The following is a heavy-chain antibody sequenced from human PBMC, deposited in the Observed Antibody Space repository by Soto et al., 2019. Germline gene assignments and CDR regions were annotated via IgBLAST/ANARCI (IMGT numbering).Heavy chain of an antibody. J-gene: IGHJ6*02. Sequence: PGGSLRLSCAASGFTFSSYAMSWVRQAPGQGLEWVSAVSGSGGSTYYADSVKGRFTISRDNSKSTLYLQMNTLRAEDTAVFYCAKNPGRGSNWADYYYYGMDVWGQGTTVTVSS. CDR2: VSGSGGST. CDR3: AKNPGRGSNWADYYYYGMDV. V-gene: IGHV3-23*01. CDR1: GFTFSSYA. D-gene: IGHD3-10*01.